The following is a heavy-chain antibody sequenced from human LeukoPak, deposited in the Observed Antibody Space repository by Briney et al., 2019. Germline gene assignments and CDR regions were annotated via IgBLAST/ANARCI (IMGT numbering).Heavy chain of an antibody. Sequence: SETLPLTCAVYGGSFSGYYWSWIRQPPGKGLEWIGEINHSGSTNYNPSLKSRVTISVDTSKNQFSLKLSSVTAADTAVYYCARARSLWWSEDRVDYWGQGTLVTVSS. D-gene: IGHD3-16*01. CDR1: GGSFSGYY. J-gene: IGHJ4*02. V-gene: IGHV4-34*01. CDR3: ARARSLWWSEDRVDY. CDR2: INHSGST.